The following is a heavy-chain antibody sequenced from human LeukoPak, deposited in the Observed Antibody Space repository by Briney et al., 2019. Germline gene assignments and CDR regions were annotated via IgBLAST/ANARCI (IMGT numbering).Heavy chain of an antibody. V-gene: IGHV4-59*01. Sequence: LETLSLLCTVSGDSLSSYYWSWIRHTPGKGLEWMGYINYSGNTNYNPSLKSRVTISVDTSKNQFSLRLTSVTAADTAVYYCAREGRQDYVYFDCWGQGTLVTVSS. CDR2: INYSGNT. CDR1: GDSLSSYY. J-gene: IGHJ4*02. D-gene: IGHD4-17*01. CDR3: AREGRQDYVYFDC.